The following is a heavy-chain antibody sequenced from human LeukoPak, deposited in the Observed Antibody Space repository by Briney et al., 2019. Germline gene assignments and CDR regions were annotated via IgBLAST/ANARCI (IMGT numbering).Heavy chain of an antibody. V-gene: IGHV3-7*01. D-gene: IGHD4-17*01. CDR1: GGSISSHY. CDR3: ARIPRPVTNHFHFDY. J-gene: IGHJ4*02. Sequence: PSETLSLTCTVSGGSISSHYWSWIRQPPGKGLGWVANIKQDGSEKYYVDSVKGRFTISRDNAKNSLYLQMNSLRAGDTAVYYCARIPRPVTNHFHFDYWGQGTLVTVSS. CDR2: IKQDGSEK.